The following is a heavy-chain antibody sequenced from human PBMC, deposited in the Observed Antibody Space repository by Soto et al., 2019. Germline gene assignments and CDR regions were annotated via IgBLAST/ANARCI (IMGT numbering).Heavy chain of an antibody. CDR3: AGYSSRTRSYFYYGLDA. Sequence: QLQLQESGPGLVKPSETLSLTCTVSGGSISSSSYYWGWIRQPPGKGLEWIGSVFYSGSTSYTPSLKGRVTISVDTSKNQFSLKLSSVTAADTAVFYCAGYSSRTRSYFYYGLDAWGQGTTVTVSS. J-gene: IGHJ6*02. D-gene: IGHD6-13*01. CDR2: VFYSGST. V-gene: IGHV4-39*01. CDR1: GGSISSSSYY.